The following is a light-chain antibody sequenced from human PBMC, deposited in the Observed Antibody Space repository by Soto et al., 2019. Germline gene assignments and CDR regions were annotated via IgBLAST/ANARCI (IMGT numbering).Light chain of an antibody. CDR2: EAY. J-gene: IGLJ1*01. CDR3: CSNAVGSTYV. V-gene: IGLV2-23*01. CDR1: STDVGSHKL. Sequence: QSVLTQPASVSGSPGQSITISCTGTSTDVGSHKLVSWYQQYPGNAPKLIIFEAYKRPSEVSNRFSGSKSGSTASLTISGLQAEDEADYYCCSNAVGSTYVFGTGTKVTVL.